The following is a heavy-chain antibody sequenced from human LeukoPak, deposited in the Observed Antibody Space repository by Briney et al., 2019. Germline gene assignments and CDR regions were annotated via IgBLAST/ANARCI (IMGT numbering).Heavy chain of an antibody. CDR1: GYTFTSYY. CDR3: ARGLGNGDY. V-gene: IGHV1-46*01. Sequence: ASVKLSCKASGYTFTSYYLHWVRQAPGQGLEWMGIINPSGGSTNYPQKLQGRVTLTRDTSTSTVYMELSRLRSEDPAVYYCARGLGNGDYWGQGTLVTVSS. CDR2: INPSGGST. J-gene: IGHJ4*02. D-gene: IGHD7-27*01.